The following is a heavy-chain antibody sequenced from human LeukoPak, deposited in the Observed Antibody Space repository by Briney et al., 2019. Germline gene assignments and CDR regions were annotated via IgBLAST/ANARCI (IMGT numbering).Heavy chain of an antibody. Sequence: GGSLRLSCAASGFTFSSYGMSWVRQAPGKGLEWVSGISWNSGSIGYADSVKGRFTISRDNAKNSLYLQMNSLRAEDTAVYYCARGLKGYGSGSYYIGHSLDYWGQGTLVTVSS. CDR2: ISWNSGSI. CDR1: GFTFSSYG. D-gene: IGHD3-10*01. J-gene: IGHJ4*02. V-gene: IGHV3-20*04. CDR3: ARGLKGYGSGSYYIGHSLDY.